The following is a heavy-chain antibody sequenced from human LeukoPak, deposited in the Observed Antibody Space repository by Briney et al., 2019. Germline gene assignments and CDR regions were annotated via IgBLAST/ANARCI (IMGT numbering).Heavy chain of an antibody. V-gene: IGHV4-34*01. Sequence: SETLSLTRAVYGGSFSGYYWSWIRQPPGKGLEWIGEINHSGSTNYNPSLKSRVTISVDTSKNQFSLKLSSVTAADTAVYYCARHPPGGYYYDSSGYYYFDYWGQGTLVTVSS. D-gene: IGHD3-22*01. CDR1: GGSFSGYY. J-gene: IGHJ4*02. CDR3: ARHPPGGYYYDSSGYYYFDY. CDR2: INHSGST.